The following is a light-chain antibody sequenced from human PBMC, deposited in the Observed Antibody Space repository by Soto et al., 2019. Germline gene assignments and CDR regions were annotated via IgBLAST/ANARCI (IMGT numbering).Light chain of an antibody. J-gene: IGKJ1*01. CDR2: GVS. CDR1: QSVNSNY. CDR3: QQYGRSPPT. Sequence: IVLTQSPGTLSLSPGERATLSWKSSQSVNSNYLAWHQQKPGQAPRLVSYGVSSRATGIPDRFSGSGSGTEFTLTISRLEPEDFEVYYCQQYGRSPPTFGQGTKVDI. V-gene: IGKV3-20*01.